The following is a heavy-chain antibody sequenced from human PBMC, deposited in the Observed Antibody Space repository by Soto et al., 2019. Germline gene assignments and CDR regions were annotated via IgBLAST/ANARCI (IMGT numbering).Heavy chain of an antibody. Sequence: GGSLRLSCAASGFTFSSYAMGWVRQAPGQGLDWVSVISGSGGITYSADTVKGRFTISRDNSKNILYLQMNSLRAEDTAVYYCAKGIPDTGGYYYYSMDVWGQGTAVTVSS. V-gene: IGHV3-23*01. CDR2: ISGSGGIT. CDR3: AKGIPDTGGYYYYSMDV. J-gene: IGHJ6*02. CDR1: GFTFSSYA. D-gene: IGHD5-18*01.